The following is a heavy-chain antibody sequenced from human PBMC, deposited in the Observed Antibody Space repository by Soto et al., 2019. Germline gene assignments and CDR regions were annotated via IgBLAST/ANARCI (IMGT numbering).Heavy chain of an antibody. V-gene: IGHV4-61*01. Sequence: SETLSLTCTVSGGSVSSGSYYWSWIRQPPGKGLEWIGYIYYSGSTNYNPSLKSRVTISVDTSKNQFSLKLSSVTAADTAVYYCARGEKGELLFDYWGQGTLVTVSS. CDR3: ARGEKGELLFDY. CDR1: GGSVSSGSYY. CDR2: IYYSGST. J-gene: IGHJ4*02. D-gene: IGHD2-21*02.